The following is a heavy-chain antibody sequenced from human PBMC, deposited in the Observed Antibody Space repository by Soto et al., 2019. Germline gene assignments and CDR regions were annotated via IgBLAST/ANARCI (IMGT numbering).Heavy chain of an antibody. D-gene: IGHD2-21*02. CDR1: GYTFTSYD. J-gene: IGHJ4*02. Sequence: ASVKVSCKASGYTFTSYDINRVRQATGQGLEWMGWMNANNGNTDYSQKFQGRVTITRDTSMSTAYMELSSLRSEDTAVYYCARSIVVVTALDYWGQGTLVTVSS. CDR2: MNANNGNT. CDR3: ARSIVVVTALDY. V-gene: IGHV1-8*01.